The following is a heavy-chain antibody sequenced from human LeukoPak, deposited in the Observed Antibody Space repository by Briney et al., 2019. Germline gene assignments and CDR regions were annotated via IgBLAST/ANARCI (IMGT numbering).Heavy chain of an antibody. J-gene: IGHJ6*03. CDR1: GFTFSSYS. Sequence: GSLRLSCAASGFTFSSYSMNWVRQAPGKGLEWIGRIYTSGSTNYNPSLKSRVTISVDTSKNQFSLKLSSVTAADTAVYYCARAVVVPAAMNDYYYYMDVWGKGTTVTISS. CDR3: ARAVVVPAAMNDYYYYMDV. D-gene: IGHD2-2*01. V-gene: IGHV4-4*08. CDR2: IYTSGST.